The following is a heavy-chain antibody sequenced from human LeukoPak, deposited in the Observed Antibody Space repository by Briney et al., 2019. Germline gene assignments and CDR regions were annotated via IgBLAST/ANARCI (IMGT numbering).Heavy chain of an antibody. D-gene: IGHD6-19*01. CDR1: GYTFTGYY. Sequence: ASVKVSCKASGYTFTGYYMYWVRQAPGQGLEWMGWINSNSGDTNYAQQFQGRVTLARDTSISTAHMELSRLKSDDTAVYYCARGRSGWSNDAFDIWGQGTMVTVSS. J-gene: IGHJ3*02. CDR3: ARGRSGWSNDAFDI. CDR2: INSNSGDT. V-gene: IGHV1-2*02.